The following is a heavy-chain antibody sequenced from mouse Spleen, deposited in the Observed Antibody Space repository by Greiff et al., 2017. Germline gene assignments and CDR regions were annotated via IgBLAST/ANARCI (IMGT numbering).Heavy chain of an antibody. V-gene: IGHV5-6-5*01. Sequence: DVHLVESGGGLVKPGGSLKLSCAASGFTFSSYAMSWVRQTPEKRLEWVASISSGGSTYYPDSVKGRFTISRDNARNILYLQMSSLRSEDTAMYYCARGYGNHWYFDVWGAGTTVTVSS. CDR2: ISSGGST. J-gene: IGHJ1*01. CDR1: GFTFSSYA. D-gene: IGHD2-1*01. CDR3: ARGYGNHWYFDV.